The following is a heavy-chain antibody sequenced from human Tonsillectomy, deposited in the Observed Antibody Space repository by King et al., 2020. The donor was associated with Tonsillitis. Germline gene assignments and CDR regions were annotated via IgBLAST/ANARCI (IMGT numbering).Heavy chain of an antibody. D-gene: IGHD3-22*01. J-gene: IGHJ4*02. CDR1: GFTFSSYA. CDR2: ISGSGGST. V-gene: IGHV3-23*04. Sequence: VQLVESGGGLVQPGGSLRLSCAASGFTFSSYAMSWVRQAPGKGLEWVSVISGSGGSTYYGDSVQGRFTISRDNSKNTLYLQMNSLRAEDTAVYYCAKDGHAYYDSSGYYFYYFDNWGQGTLVTVSS. CDR3: AKDGHAYYDSSGYYFYYFDN.